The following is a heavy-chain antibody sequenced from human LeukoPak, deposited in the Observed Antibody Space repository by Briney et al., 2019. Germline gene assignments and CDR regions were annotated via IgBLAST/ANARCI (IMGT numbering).Heavy chain of an antibody. Sequence: SETLSLTCAVYGGPFSGYYWSWIRQPPGKGLEWIGEINHSGSTNYNPSLKSRVTISVDTSKNQFSLKLSSVTAADTAVYYCARAADNWGSRVYYFDYWGQGTLVTVSS. V-gene: IGHV4-34*01. CDR1: GGPFSGYY. CDR3: ARAADNWGSRVYYFDY. CDR2: INHSGST. J-gene: IGHJ4*02. D-gene: IGHD7-27*01.